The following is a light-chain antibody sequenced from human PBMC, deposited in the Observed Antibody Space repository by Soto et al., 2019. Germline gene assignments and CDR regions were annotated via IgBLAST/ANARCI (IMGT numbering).Light chain of an antibody. Sequence: DIQLTQSPPTLSASVGDRVTITCRASQSSRYYLAWYQQMPGKAPKLLIYGASSLQSGVPSRVSGSGSGTEFTLTISSLQPDDFATYFCQHHNSYSQTFGQGTQVEIK. CDR2: GAS. J-gene: IGKJ1*01. CDR3: QHHNSYSQT. V-gene: IGKV1-5*01. CDR1: QSSRYY.